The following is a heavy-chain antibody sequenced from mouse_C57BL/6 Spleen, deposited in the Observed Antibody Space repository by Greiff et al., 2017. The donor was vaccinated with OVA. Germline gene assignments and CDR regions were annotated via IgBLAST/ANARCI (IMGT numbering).Heavy chain of an antibody. CDR3: ARSLYYGDY. CDR1: GFTFRDYG. CDR2: ISSGSSTI. V-gene: IGHV5-17*01. J-gene: IGHJ4*01. Sequence: EVMLVESGGGLVKPGGSLKLSCAASGFTFRDYGMHWVRQAPEKGLEWVAYISSGSSTIYYADTVKGRFTISRDNAKNTLFLQITSLRSEDTAMYYCARSLYYGDYWGQGTSVTVSS. D-gene: IGHD1-1*02.